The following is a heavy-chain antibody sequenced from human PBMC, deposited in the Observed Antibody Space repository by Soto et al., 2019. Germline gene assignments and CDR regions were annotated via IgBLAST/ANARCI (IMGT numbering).Heavy chain of an antibody. D-gene: IGHD6-6*01. CDR2: ISGSGGST. J-gene: IGHJ6*02. CDR3: AKVMYSRSSNYYGMDV. CDR1: GFTFSSYA. Sequence: GGSLRLSCAASGFTFSSYAMSWVRQAPGKGLEWVSAISGSGGSTYYADSVKGRFTISRDNSKNTLYLQMNSLRAEDTAVYYCAKVMYSRSSNYYGMDVWGQGTTVTVSS. V-gene: IGHV3-23*01.